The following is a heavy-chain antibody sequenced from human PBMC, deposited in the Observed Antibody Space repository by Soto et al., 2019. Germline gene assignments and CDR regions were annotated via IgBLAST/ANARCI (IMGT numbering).Heavy chain of an antibody. CDR1: GFTFSSYG. CDR2: ISYDGSNK. J-gene: IGHJ4*02. Sequence: QVQLVESGGGVVQPGRSLRLSCAASGFTFSSYGMHWVRQAPGKGLEWVAVISYDGSNKYYADSVKGRFTISRDNSKNTLYLQMNSLRAEDTAVYYCAKARLRVAAAGTIFDYWGQGTLVTVSS. V-gene: IGHV3-30*18. D-gene: IGHD6-13*01. CDR3: AKARLRVAAAGTIFDY.